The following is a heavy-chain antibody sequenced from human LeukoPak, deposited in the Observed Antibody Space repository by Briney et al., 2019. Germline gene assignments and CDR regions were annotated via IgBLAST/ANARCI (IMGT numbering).Heavy chain of an antibody. D-gene: IGHD6-13*01. CDR2: IYYSGST. J-gene: IGHJ4*02. V-gene: IGHV4-59*01. Sequence: TSETLSLTCSVSGGSISSYYWSWLRQPPGKGLEWIGYIYYSGSTNYNPSLKSRVTISVDTSENQLSLKLSSVTAADTALYYCARAHTSSWYMDYWGQGTLVTVSS. CDR3: ARAHTSSWYMDY. CDR1: GGSISSYY.